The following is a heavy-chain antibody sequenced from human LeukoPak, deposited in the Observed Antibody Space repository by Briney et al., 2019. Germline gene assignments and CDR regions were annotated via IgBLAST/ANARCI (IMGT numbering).Heavy chain of an antibody. Sequence: GGSLRLSCAASGFTFYTYSVNWVRQAPGKGLEWVANIKQDGSEKYYVDSVKGRFTISRDNAKNSLYLQMNSLRAEDTAVYYCASGYSNAYYWGQGTLVTVSS. CDR1: GFTFYTYS. D-gene: IGHD6-13*01. CDR2: IKQDGSEK. CDR3: ASGYSNAYY. J-gene: IGHJ4*02. V-gene: IGHV3-7*01.